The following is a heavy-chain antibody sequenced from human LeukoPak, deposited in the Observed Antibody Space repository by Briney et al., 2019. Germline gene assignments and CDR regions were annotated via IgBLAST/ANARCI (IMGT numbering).Heavy chain of an antibody. V-gene: IGHV3-21*01. CDR1: GFTFSSYS. D-gene: IGHD2-15*01. CDR3: ARGLGGLDAFDI. J-gene: IGHJ3*02. CDR2: ISSSSSYI. Sequence: GGSLRLSCAASGFTFSSYSMNWVRQAPGKGLEWVSSISSSSSYIYYADSVKGRFTISRDNAKNSLYLQMNSLRAEDTAVYYCARGLGGLDAFDIWGQGTMVTVSS.